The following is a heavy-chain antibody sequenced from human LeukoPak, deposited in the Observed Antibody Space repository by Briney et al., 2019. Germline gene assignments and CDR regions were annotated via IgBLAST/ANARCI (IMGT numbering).Heavy chain of an antibody. Sequence: GGSLRLSCAASGFIVSSNYMSWVRQAPGKGLEWVSFIYSDGSTKYADSVKGRFTISRDNSKNTLYLQMNSLRAEDTAVYFCASDRFSDAFDMWGQGTMVTVSS. CDR1: GFIVSSNY. CDR2: IYSDGST. CDR3: ASDRFSDAFDM. J-gene: IGHJ3*02. V-gene: IGHV3-66*01.